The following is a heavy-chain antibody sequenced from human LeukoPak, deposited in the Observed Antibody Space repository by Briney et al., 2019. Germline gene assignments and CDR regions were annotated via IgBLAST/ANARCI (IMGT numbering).Heavy chain of an antibody. CDR3: AKEQTYSSSWFLSAAFDI. Sequence: GGSLRLSCAASGFTFSSYAMSWVRQAPGKGLEWVSAISGSGGSTYYADSVKGRFTISRDNSKNTLYLQMNSLRAADTAVYYCAKEQTYSSSWFLSAAFDIWGQGTMVTVSS. D-gene: IGHD6-13*01. J-gene: IGHJ3*02. CDR1: GFTFSSYA. CDR2: ISGSGGST. V-gene: IGHV3-23*01.